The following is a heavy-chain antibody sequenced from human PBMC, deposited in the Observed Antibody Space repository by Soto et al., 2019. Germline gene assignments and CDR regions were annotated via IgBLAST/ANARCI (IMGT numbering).Heavy chain of an antibody. V-gene: IGHV4-4*02. CDR1: GGSISSSNW. CDR2: IYHSGST. CDR3: ARADAMWLPLIYFQH. D-gene: IGHD5-12*01. Sequence: SETLSLTCAVSGGSISSSNWWSWVRQPPGKGLEWIGEIYHSGSTNYNPSLKSRVTISVDKSKNQFFLKLSSVTAADTTVYYCARADAMWLPLIYFQHWGQGTLVTVSS. J-gene: IGHJ1*01.